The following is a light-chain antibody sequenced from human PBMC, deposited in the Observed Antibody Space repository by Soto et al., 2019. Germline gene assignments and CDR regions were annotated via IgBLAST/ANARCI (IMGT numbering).Light chain of an antibody. J-gene: IGLJ2*01. V-gene: IGLV2-14*01. CDR1: SSDVGGYNY. CDR2: EVS. Sequence: QSALTQPASVSGSPGQSITISCTGTSSDVGGYNYVSWYQHHPGKAPKLMIFEVSNRPSGVSNRFSGSKSGNTASLNISGLQAEDEADYYCSSYTSSSTLVVFGGVTNLTVL. CDR3: SSYTSSSTLVV.